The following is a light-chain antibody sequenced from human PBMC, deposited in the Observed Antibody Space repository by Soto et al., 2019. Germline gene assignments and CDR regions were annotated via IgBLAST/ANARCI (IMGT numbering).Light chain of an antibody. Sequence: DVHMTLSPSSLSASVGDRVTLTCRASHSISTDLGWYQQKPGQAPRLLIYGASSWASGIPARFSGSGSGTEFTLTISSLQPEDFATYYCLQHNSYSPTFGQGTKVDIK. J-gene: IGKJ1*01. CDR3: LQHNSYSPT. CDR2: GAS. V-gene: IGKV1-17*01. CDR1: HSISTD.